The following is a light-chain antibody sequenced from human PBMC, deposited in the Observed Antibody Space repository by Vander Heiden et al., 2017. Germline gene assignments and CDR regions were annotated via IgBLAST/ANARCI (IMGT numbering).Light chain of an antibody. V-gene: IGLV2-14*01. CDR3: SSYTSSSTRMV. CDR1: NSDVGGYNY. Sequence: QSALTPPSSVSGSPGPSITISSTGTNSDVGGYNYVSWYQQHPGKAPNLMIYEVSNRHSGVSNRFSGSKSGNTASLTISGLQAEDEADYYCSSYTSSSTRMVFGGGTKRTVL. J-gene: IGLJ2*01. CDR2: EVS.